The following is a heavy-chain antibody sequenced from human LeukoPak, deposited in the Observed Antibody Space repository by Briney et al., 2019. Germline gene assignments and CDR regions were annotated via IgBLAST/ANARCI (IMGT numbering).Heavy chain of an antibody. D-gene: IGHD3-10*01. CDR3: AKAPPGISFDYFDY. CDR2: ISGSGGST. J-gene: IGHJ4*02. V-gene: IGHV3-23*01. CDR1: RFTFSSYG. Sequence: YPGGSLRLSCAASRFTFSSYGMHWVRQAPGKGLEWVSAISGSGGSTYYADSVKGRFTISRDNSKNTLYLQMNSLRAEDTAVYYRAKAPPGISFDYFDYWGQGTLVTVSS.